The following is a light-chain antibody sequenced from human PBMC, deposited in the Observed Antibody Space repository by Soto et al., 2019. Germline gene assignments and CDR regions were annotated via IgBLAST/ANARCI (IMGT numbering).Light chain of an antibody. J-gene: IGKJ1*01. CDR1: PSVTNF. Sequence: EIVLTQSPATLSLSPGEIATLSCSASPSVTNFLAWYQQKPGQAPRLLIYGAFNRATGIPDRFSGSGSGTDFTLTISRLEPEDFAVYYCQKYGSSPRKFGQGTKVDIK. CDR3: QKYGSSPRK. CDR2: GAF. V-gene: IGKV3-20*01.